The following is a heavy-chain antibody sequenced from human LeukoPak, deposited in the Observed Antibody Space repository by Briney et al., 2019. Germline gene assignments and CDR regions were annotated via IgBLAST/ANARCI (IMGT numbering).Heavy chain of an antibody. CDR1: GFTFSSRW. V-gene: IGHV3-7*01. Sequence: GGPLRLSCAASGFTFSSRWMSWVRQAPGKGLEWVANTKQDGSEKYYVDSVKGRFTISRDNAKNSLYLQMSSLRVDDTAVYYCARDSDGYDLWGQGTLVTVSS. D-gene: IGHD2-15*01. CDR3: ARDSDGYDL. CDR2: TKQDGSEK. J-gene: IGHJ4*02.